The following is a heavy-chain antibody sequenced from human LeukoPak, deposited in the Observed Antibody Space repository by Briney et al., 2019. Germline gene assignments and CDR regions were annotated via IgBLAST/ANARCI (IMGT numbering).Heavy chain of an antibody. CDR1: GGSISSGGYY. CDR3: ARGYSGYEPWGMDV. D-gene: IGHD5-12*01. Sequence: TSQTLSLTCTVSGGSISSGGYYWSWIRQHPGKGLEWIGYIYYSGSTYYNPSLKSRVTISVDTSKNQFSLKLSSVTAADTAVYYCARGYSGYEPWGMDVWAKGPRSPSPQ. CDR2: IYYSGST. J-gene: IGHJ6*04. V-gene: IGHV4-31*03.